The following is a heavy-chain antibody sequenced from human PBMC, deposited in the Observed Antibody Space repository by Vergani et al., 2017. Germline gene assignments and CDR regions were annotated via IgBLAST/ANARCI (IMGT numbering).Heavy chain of an antibody. CDR2: IWYDGSNK. CDR1: GFTFSSYG. V-gene: IGHV3-33*01. Sequence: QVQLVESGGGVVQPGRSLSLSCAASGFTFSSYGMHWVRQAPGKGLEWVAVIWYDGSNKYYADSVKGRFTISRDNSKNTVYLQMNSLREEDTAVYYCARDDDSSGYLEYWGQGTLVTVSS. J-gene: IGHJ4*02. CDR3: ARDDDSSGYLEY. D-gene: IGHD3-22*01.